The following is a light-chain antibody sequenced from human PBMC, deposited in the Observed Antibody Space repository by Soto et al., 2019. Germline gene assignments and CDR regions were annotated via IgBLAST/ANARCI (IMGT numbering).Light chain of an antibody. CDR2: GIS. CDR1: QSVSTY. Sequence: EIVLTQSPATLSLSPGERATLSCRASQSVSTYFAWYQQKPGQAPRLLIYGISSRATGIPDRFRGSGSGTDFTLTISRLEPEDFAVYYCQQYGSSPRTFGQGTKVDIK. J-gene: IGKJ1*01. CDR3: QQYGSSPRT. V-gene: IGKV3-20*01.